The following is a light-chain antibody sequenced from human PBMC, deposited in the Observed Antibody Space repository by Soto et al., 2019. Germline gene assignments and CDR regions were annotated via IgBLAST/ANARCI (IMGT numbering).Light chain of an antibody. V-gene: IGKV1-5*01. CDR1: QSISSW. Sequence: IQMTQSPSTLAASLGDSVTITCRAGQSISSWLVWYQQKPGKATKLLIDDASSLESRVPSRLSGSGSGTDFTLTISRLEPDDVAVYYCQQYDTSPHMYTFGQGTKVDIK. J-gene: IGKJ2*01. CDR2: DAS. CDR3: QQYDTSPHMYT.